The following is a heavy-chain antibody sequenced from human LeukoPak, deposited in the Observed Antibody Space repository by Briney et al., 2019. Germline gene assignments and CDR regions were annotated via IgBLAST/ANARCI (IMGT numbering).Heavy chain of an antibody. CDR2: IYYSGST. CDR1: GGSISSGGYY. Sequence: SQTLSLTCTVSGGSISSGGYYWSWIRQHPGKGLGWIGYIYYSGSTYYNPSLKSRVTISVDTSKNQFSLKLSSVTAADTAVYYCATHRGISPYYFDYWGQGTLVTVSS. J-gene: IGHJ4*02. D-gene: IGHD3-10*01. CDR3: ATHRGISPYYFDY. V-gene: IGHV4-31*03.